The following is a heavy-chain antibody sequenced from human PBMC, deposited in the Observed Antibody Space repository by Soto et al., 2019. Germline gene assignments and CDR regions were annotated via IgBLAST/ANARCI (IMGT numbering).Heavy chain of an antibody. CDR2: IYTSGST. Sequence: SETLSLTCTVSGDSISDYYWSWIRQPAGKGLEWIGRIYTSGSTDYNPSLKSRVTISIDTSKNQFSLKVTSMTAADTAVYYCARERREEIHDGYHIDYWGQGTLVTVSS. CDR3: ARERREEIHDGYHIDY. V-gene: IGHV4-4*07. J-gene: IGHJ4*02. D-gene: IGHD5-12*01. CDR1: GDSISDYY.